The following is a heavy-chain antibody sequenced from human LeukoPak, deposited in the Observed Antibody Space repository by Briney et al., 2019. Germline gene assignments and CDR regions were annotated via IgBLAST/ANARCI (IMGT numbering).Heavy chain of an antibody. V-gene: IGHV3-21*01. CDR1: GFTFSSYS. D-gene: IGHD3-10*01. Sequence: GGSLRLSCAASGFTFSSYSMNWVRQAPGKGLEWVSSISSSSSYIYYADSVKGRFTISRDNAKNSLYLQMNSLRAEDTAVYYCARDSNPDYYGSGSYYLFDYWGQGTLVTVSS. CDR3: ARDSNPDYYGSGSYYLFDY. CDR2: ISSSSSYI. J-gene: IGHJ4*02.